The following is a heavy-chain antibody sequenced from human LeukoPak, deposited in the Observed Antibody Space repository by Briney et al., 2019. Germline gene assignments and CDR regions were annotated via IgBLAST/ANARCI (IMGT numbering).Heavy chain of an antibody. CDR3: AADFPSVD. D-gene: IGHD3-10*01. CDR1: GFTVSSNY. V-gene: IGHV3-53*01. J-gene: IGHJ4*02. Sequence: QPGGSLRLSCAASGFTVSSNYMSWVRQAPGKGLEWVSIIYSGDSTYYADSVKGRFTISRDDSKNTLYLQMNSLRAEDTAVYYCAADFPSVDWGQGTLVTVSS. CDR2: IYSGDST.